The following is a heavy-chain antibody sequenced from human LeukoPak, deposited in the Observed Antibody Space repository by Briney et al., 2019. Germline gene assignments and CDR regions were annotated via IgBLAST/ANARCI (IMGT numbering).Heavy chain of an antibody. CDR3: ASMMVATIRGTVTSYDAFDI. CDR1: GCTVSSNY. Sequence: PGGSLRLSCAASGCTVSSNYMSWVRQAPGKGLEWVSVIYSGGSTYYADSVKGRFTISRDNSKNTLYLQMNSLRAEDTAVYYCASMMVATIRGTVTSYDAFDIWGQGTMVTVSS. CDR2: IYSGGST. J-gene: IGHJ3*02. D-gene: IGHD5-12*01. V-gene: IGHV3-53*01.